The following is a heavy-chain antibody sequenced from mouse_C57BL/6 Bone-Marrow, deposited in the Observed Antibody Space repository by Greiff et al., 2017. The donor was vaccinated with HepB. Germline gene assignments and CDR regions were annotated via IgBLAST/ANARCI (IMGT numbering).Heavy chain of an antibody. CDR1: GYTFTSYW. J-gene: IGHJ3*01. V-gene: IGHV1-55*01. Sequence: VQLQQPGAELVKPGASVKMSCKASGYTFTSYWITWVKQRPGQGLEWIGDIYPGSGSTNYNEKFKSKATLTVDTSSSTAYMQLSSLTSEDSAVYYCARDNSNYEAWFAYWGQGTLVTVSA. CDR2: IYPGSGST. CDR3: ARDNSNYEAWFAY. D-gene: IGHD2-5*01.